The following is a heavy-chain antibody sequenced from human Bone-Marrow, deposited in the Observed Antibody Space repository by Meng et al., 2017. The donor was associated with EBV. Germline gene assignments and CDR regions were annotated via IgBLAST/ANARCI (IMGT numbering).Heavy chain of an antibody. J-gene: IGHJ5*02. CDR1: GGSISSSSYY. Sequence: HRQLQESGPGLVKPSETRSLTCTVSGGSISSSSYYWGWIRQPPGKGLEWIGSIYHSGSTYYNSSLKSRVTISVDTSKNQFSLKLNSVTAADTAVYYCARHSAQIVVVIPLGWFDPWGQGTLVTVSS. CDR2: IYHSGST. V-gene: IGHV4-39*01. CDR3: ARHSAQIVVVIPLGWFDP. D-gene: IGHD2-21*01.